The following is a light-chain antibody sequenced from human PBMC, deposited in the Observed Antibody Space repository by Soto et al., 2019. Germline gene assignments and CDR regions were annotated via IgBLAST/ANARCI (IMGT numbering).Light chain of an antibody. J-gene: IGKJ1*01. CDR2: GAS. CDR3: QQYDSSPKT. V-gene: IGKV3-20*01. CDR1: QSVSSSY. Sequence: EIVLTQSPGTLSLSPGERATLSCRARQSVSSSYLAWYQQRPGQAPRLLIYGASIRATGIPDRFSGSGSGTDFTLTISRLEPEDFAVYFCQQYDSSPKTFGQGTKVDI.